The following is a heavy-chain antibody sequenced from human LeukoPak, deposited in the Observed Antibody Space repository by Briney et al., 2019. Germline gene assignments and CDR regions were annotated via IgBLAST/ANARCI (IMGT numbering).Heavy chain of an antibody. CDR3: ARHSRKAVAGRFDY. D-gene: IGHD6-19*01. CDR2: IYTSGST. V-gene: IGHV4-4*07. J-gene: IGHJ4*02. Sequence: SETLSLTCTVSGGSISSYYWSWIRQPAGKGLEWIGRIYTSGSTNYNPSLKSRVTMSVDTSKNQFSLKLSSVTAADTAVYYCARHSRKAVAGRFDYWGQGTLVTVSS. CDR1: GGSISSYY.